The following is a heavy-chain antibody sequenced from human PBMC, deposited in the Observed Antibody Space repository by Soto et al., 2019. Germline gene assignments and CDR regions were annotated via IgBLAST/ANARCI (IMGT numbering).Heavy chain of an antibody. Sequence: GASVKVSCKASGYTFTGYYMHWVRQAPGQGLEWMGWINPNSGGTNYAQKFQGWVTMTRDTSISTAYMELSRLRSDDTAVYYCARGGTVGDYYDSSGHQTGSHDYWGQGTLVTVPS. V-gene: IGHV1-2*04. D-gene: IGHD3-22*01. CDR3: ARGGTVGDYYDSSGHQTGSHDY. CDR1: GYTFTGYY. J-gene: IGHJ4*02. CDR2: INPNSGGT.